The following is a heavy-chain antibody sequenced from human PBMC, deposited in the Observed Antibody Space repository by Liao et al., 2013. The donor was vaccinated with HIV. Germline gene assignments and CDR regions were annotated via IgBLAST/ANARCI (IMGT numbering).Heavy chain of an antibody. Sequence: QVQLRESGPGLVKPSETLSLTCSVSGGSISGFYWSWLRQSTGRGLEWIGYIYYKGSTNYNPSFKSRITISVDMSKNQFSLKLTSVTAADTALYYCARWFGNDSGLDSWGQGTLVTVSS. CDR2: IYYKGST. D-gene: IGHD1-1*01. J-gene: IGHJ4*02. V-gene: IGHV4-59*01. CDR1: GGSISGFY. CDR3: ARWFGNDSGLDS.